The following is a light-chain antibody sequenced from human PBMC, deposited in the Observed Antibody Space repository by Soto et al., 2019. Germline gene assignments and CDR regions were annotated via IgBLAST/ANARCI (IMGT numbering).Light chain of an antibody. CDR2: DDN. Sequence: NFMLTQPHSVSESPGKTVTISCTRSSGSIVSNYVQWYQQRPGSAPTSVIYDDNQRPSGVPDRFSGSIDSSSNSASLTISGLKTEDEADYYCHSYDSDNVIFGGGTKLTVL. J-gene: IGLJ2*01. V-gene: IGLV6-57*04. CDR3: HSYDSDNVI. CDR1: SGSIVSNY.